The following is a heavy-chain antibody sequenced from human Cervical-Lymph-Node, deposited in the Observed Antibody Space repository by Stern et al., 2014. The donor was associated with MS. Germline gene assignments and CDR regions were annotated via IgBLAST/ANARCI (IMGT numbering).Heavy chain of an antibody. CDR1: GFTFSHYS. D-gene: IGHD4-17*01. J-gene: IGHJ4*02. CDR2: ISNNSTHT. Sequence: EVQLVESGGGLVKPGASLRLSCDASGFTFSHYSINWVRQAPGKGLGWITSISNNSTHTYYADSVEGRFTISRDSAKDSVSLYMVSLRAEDTAVYYCARARVGDYARSPHLDSWGQGTLVTVSS. V-gene: IGHV3-21*01. CDR3: ARARVGDYARSPHLDS.